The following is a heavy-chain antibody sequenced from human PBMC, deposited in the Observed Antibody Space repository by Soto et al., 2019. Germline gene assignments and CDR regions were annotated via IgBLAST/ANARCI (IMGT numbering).Heavy chain of an antibody. CDR3: VQTAMIVVALALDT. CDR2: VYYSGIT. V-gene: IGHV4-39*01. D-gene: IGHD2-21*01. CDR1: GDSVNSNNVY. Sequence: SETLSLTCTVSGDSVNSNNVYWGWVRQPPGRRLEFIGNVYYSGITYYNPAFESRVTVSVDTSKNQFSLRLTSVTAADTAVYFCVQTAMIVVALALDTWG. J-gene: IGHJ6*03.